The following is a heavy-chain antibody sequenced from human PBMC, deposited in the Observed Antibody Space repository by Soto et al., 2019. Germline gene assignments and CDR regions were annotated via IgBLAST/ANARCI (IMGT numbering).Heavy chain of an antibody. CDR2: IKSKTDGGTT. CDR3: TTARGTYGAEYFQH. D-gene: IGHD4-17*01. CDR1: GFTFTNAW. Sequence: GGSLRLSCAASGFTFTNAWMSWVRRAPGKGMEWVGRIKSKTDGGTTDYAAPVKGRFTISRDDSKNTLYLQMNSLKTEDTAVYYCTTARGTYGAEYFQHWGHGTLVTVSS. J-gene: IGHJ1*01. V-gene: IGHV3-15*01.